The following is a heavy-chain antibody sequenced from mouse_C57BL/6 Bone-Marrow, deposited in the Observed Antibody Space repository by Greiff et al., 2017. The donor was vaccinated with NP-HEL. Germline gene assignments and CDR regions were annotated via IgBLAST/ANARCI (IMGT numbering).Heavy chain of an antibody. J-gene: IGHJ2*01. CDR3: ARYYYGSSSFDY. CDR1: GYTFTSYL. V-gene: IGHV1-72*01. D-gene: IGHD1-1*01. Sequence: VQLQQPGAELVKPGASVKLSCKASGYTFTSYLMHWVKQRPGRGLEWIGRIDTNSSGTKYNEKLKSKATLTVDKHSSTAYMQLNSLTSEDSAVSYCARYYYGSSSFDYWGQGTTLTVSA. CDR2: IDTNSSGT.